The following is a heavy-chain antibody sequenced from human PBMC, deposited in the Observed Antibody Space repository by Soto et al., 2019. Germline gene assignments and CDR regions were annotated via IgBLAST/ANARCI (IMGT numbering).Heavy chain of an antibody. V-gene: IGHV3-23*01. Sequence: EVQLLVSGRRFVQPGGSLKLSCEASGFTFGNYAMTWVRQAPGKGLEWVSTISGSGDRTYYADSVTGRFTISRDNSKNTLYLQMHSLGVEDTAVYFCAKDTVAIRSFYFDSWAQGTLVTVSS. CDR2: ISGSGDRT. J-gene: IGHJ4*02. D-gene: IGHD2-21*01. CDR3: AKDTVAIRSFYFDS. CDR1: GFTFGNYA.